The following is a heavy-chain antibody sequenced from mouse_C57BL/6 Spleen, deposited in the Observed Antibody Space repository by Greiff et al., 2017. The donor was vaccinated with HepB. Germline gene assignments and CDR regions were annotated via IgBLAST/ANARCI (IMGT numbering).Heavy chain of an antibody. V-gene: IGHV5-9-1*02. Sequence: EVKVVESGEGLVKPGGSLKLSCAASGFTFSSYAMSWVRQTPEKRLEWVAYISSGGDYIYYANTVKGRFTISRDNARNTLYLQISSLKSEDSAIYYCTRDYGSRAWFAYWGQGTLVTVSA. CDR2: ISSGGDYI. CDR3: TRDYGSRAWFAY. J-gene: IGHJ3*01. CDR1: GFTFSSYA. D-gene: IGHD1-1*01.